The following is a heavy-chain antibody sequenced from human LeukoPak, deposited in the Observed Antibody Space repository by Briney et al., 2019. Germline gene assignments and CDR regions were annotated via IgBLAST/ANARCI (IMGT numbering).Heavy chain of an antibody. CDR3: ASSISYYDLWSGYPRWFDP. CDR2: IYYSGST. V-gene: IGHV4-31*03. J-gene: IGHJ5*02. D-gene: IGHD3-3*01. CDR1: GGSISSGGYY. Sequence: KASETLSLTCTVSGGSISSGGYYWSWIRQHPGKGLEWIGYIYYSGSTYYNPSLKSRVTISVDTSKNQFSLKLSSVTAADTAVYYCASSISYYDLWSGYPRWFDPWGQGTLVTVSS.